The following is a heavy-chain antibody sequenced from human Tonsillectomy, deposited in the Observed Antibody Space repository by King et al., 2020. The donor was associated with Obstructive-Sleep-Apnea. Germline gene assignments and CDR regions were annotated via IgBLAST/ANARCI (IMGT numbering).Heavy chain of an antibody. Sequence: VQLVESGGGVVQPGRSLRLSCAASGFTVSTYDMHWVRQAPGKGLEWVAVISYDGGNKYYADSVKGRFTISRDNSKNTLYLQMNSLRTEDTAVYYCARDWELGSGSHDYWGQGTLVTVSS. D-gene: IGHD1-26*01. CDR3: ARDWELGSGSHDY. CDR1: GFTVSTYD. CDR2: ISYDGGNK. J-gene: IGHJ4*02. V-gene: IGHV3-30-3*01.